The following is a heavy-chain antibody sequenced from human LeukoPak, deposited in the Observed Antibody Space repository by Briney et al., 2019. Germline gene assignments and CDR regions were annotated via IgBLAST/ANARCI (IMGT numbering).Heavy chain of an antibody. CDR3: ARGGSDEYSWYN. J-gene: IGHJ4*02. D-gene: IGHD2/OR15-2a*01. V-gene: IGHV3-7*01. Sequence: RGSLTPSCAVSGFSFSDFCIGWVRQAPGKGLEWVANIKQDGSIKYYVDSVRGRFTISRDNAKVSLYLKMNSLRPEDTALYYCARGGSDEYSWYNWVQGTPVTVSS. CDR2: IKQDGSIK. CDR1: GFSFSDFC.